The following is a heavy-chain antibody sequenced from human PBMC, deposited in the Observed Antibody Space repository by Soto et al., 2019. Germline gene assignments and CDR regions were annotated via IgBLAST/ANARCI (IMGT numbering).Heavy chain of an antibody. J-gene: IGHJ6*03. CDR3: ARRIAVYYYMDV. CDR2: IWFDGSNK. Sequence: QVQLVESGGGVVQPGRSLRLSCAASGFTFSSFDMHWVRQAPGKGLEWVALIWFDGSNKYYADSVKGRFTISRENSKNTLYLQMNSLRAEDTAVYYCARRIAVYYYMDVWGKGTTVTVSS. V-gene: IGHV3-33*01. D-gene: IGHD6-19*01. CDR1: GFTFSSFD.